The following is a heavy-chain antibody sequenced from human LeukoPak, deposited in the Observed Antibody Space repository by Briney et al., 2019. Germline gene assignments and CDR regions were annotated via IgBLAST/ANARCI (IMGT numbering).Heavy chain of an antibody. D-gene: IGHD3-10*01. CDR3: ARDSRFGKLLIPYFDY. V-gene: IGHV3-48*02. J-gene: IGHJ4*02. CDR1: GFTFSNYG. Sequence: PGRSLRLSCAASGFTFSNYGMNWVRQAPGKGLEWVSYITSRSSSIYYADSVKGRFTISRDNAQNSLYLQMNSLRDEDTAVYYCARDSRFGKLLIPYFDYWGQGTLVTVSS. CDR2: ITSRSSSI.